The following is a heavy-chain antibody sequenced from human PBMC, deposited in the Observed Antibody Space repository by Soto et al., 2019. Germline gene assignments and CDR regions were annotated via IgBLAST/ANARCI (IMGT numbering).Heavy chain of an antibody. Sequence: PAETLSLTCTVSGGSISSGDYYWSWIRQPPGKGLGWIGYIYSSGSTYYNPSLKSRVTISVDTSKNQFSLKLISVTAADTAVYYCARAWGFLEWLLPSYYYGMDVWGQGTTVTVSS. J-gene: IGHJ6*02. CDR1: GGSISSGDYY. V-gene: IGHV4-30-4*01. CDR2: IYSSGST. CDR3: ARAWGFLEWLLPSYYYGMDV. D-gene: IGHD3-3*01.